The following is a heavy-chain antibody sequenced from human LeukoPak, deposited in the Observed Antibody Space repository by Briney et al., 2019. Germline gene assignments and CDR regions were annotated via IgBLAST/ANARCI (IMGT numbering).Heavy chain of an antibody. V-gene: IGHV3-23*01. CDR3: ASSGSYRFDY. CDR1: GFTFNNYA. CDR2: ISGSGTNT. J-gene: IGHJ4*02. Sequence: GGSLRLSCAASGFTFNNYAMSWVRQAPGKGLEWVSAISGSGTNTYYADSVKGRFTISRDNSRNTLFLQMNSLRAEDTAVYYCASSGSYRFDYWGQGTLVTVSS. D-gene: IGHD1-26*01.